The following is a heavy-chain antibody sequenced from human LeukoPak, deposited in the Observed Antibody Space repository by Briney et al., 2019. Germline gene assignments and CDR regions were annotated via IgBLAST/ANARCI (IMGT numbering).Heavy chain of an antibody. CDR2: ISAYNVNT. CDR3: AREPPGHCYGSGSSIDF. Sequence: ASGKVPFKASGYTFTSYGISWLLHSPGQGLEWMGSISAYNVNTNYAQKLQGRVTMTTDTSTSTAYMELRSPRSDDTAVYYCAREPPGHCYGSGSSIDFWGQGTLVTVSS. D-gene: IGHD3-10*01. CDR1: GYTFTSYG. V-gene: IGHV1-18*01. J-gene: IGHJ4*02.